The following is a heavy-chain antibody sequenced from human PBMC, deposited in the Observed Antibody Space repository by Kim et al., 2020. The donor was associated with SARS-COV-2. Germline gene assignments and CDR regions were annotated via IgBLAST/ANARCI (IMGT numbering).Heavy chain of an antibody. D-gene: IGHD6-13*01. CDR1: GYSFTSYW. V-gene: IGHV5-10-1*01. J-gene: IGHJ4*02. CDR2: IDPSDSYT. CDR3: ARHPSGVKQQLPIDY. Sequence: GESLKISCKGSGYSFTSYWISWVRQMPGKGLEWMGRIDPSDSYTNYSPSFQGHVTISADKSISTAYLQWSSLKASDTAMYYCARHPSGVKQQLPIDYWGQGTLVTVSS.